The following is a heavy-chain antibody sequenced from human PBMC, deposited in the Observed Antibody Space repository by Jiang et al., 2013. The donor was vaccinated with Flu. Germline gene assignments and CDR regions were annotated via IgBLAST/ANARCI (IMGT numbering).Heavy chain of an antibody. CDR1: GYTFTSYA. CDR2: INAGNGNT. Sequence: SGAEVKKPGASVKVSCKASGYTFTSYAMHWVRQAPGQRLEWMGWINAGNGNTKYSQKFQGRVTITRDTSASTAYMELSSLRSEDTAVYYCARDARLKGPSGYYGRSWFDPWGQGTLVTVSS. CDR3: ARDARLKGPSGYYGRSWFDP. J-gene: IGHJ5*02. V-gene: IGHV1-3*01. D-gene: IGHD3-22*01.